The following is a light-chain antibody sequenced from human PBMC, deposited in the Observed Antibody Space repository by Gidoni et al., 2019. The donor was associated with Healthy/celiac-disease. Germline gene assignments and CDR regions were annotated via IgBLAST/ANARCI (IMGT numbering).Light chain of an antibody. Sequence: DIVMTQSPATLSVSPGERATLSCRASQSVSSNLAWYQQKPGQAPRLLIYGASTRATGIPARFSGSGSGTEFTLTISSLQSEDFAVYYCQQYNNWPRPWTFGQGTKVEIK. J-gene: IGKJ1*01. CDR1: QSVSSN. CDR2: GAS. CDR3: QQYNNWPRPWT. V-gene: IGKV3-15*01.